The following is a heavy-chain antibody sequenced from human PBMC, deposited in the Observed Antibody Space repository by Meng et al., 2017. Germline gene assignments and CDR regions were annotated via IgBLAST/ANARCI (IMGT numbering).Heavy chain of an antibody. V-gene: IGHV3-30*01. CDR3: ASMGY. CDR2: ISYDGSNK. D-gene: IGHD3-10*01. Sequence: GQLVESGGGVGQPGRSLRLSCAASGFTFSSYAMHWVRQAPGKRLEWVAVISYDGSNKYYADSVKGRFTISRDNSKNTLYLQMNSLRAEDTAVYYCASMGYWGQGTLVTVSS. CDR1: GFTFSSYA. J-gene: IGHJ4*02.